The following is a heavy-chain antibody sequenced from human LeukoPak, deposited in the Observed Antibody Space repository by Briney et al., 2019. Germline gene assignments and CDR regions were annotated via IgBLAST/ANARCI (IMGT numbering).Heavy chain of an antibody. CDR1: GGSFNDYY. V-gene: IGHV4-34*01. CDR2: IRHSGST. Sequence: PSETLSLTCDVSGGSFNDYYWSWIRQAPGKGLEWIGEIRHSGSTNCNPSLKGRVTVSVDTSKNQFSLRLTSVTAADTAVYYCARRGSWTYYYAMDVWGQGTTVTVSS. CDR3: ARRGSWTYYYAMDV. J-gene: IGHJ6*02. D-gene: IGHD6-13*01.